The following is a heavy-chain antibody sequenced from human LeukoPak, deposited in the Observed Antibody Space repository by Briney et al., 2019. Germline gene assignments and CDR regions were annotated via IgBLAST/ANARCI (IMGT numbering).Heavy chain of an antibody. V-gene: IGHV1-46*04. CDR3: AGESSSWYYFDY. D-gene: IGHD6-13*01. J-gene: IGHJ4*02. Sequence: GASVKVSCKASGYTFSSYCMHWVRQAPGQGLEWMGIINHDGGSTSYAHKVQGRVTMTRDTSKNTVYMQLSSLRSEGTAVYYCAGESSSWYYFDYWGQGTLVTVSS. CDR1: GYTFSSYC. CDR2: INHDGGST.